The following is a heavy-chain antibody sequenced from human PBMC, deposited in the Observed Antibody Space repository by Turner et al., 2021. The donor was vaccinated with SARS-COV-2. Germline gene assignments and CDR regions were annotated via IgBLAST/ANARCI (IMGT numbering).Heavy chain of an antibody. CDR3: ARDLVAYGMDV. Sequence: EVQLVVSGGGLVQPGGCLRLSCAASGFIVSSNYMSWVRQGPGKGLEWVSVIYSGGSTYYADSVKGRFTITRHNSKNTLYLQMSSLRAEDTAVYYCARDLVAYGMDVWGQGTTVTVSS. J-gene: IGHJ6*02. CDR1: GFIVSSNY. V-gene: IGHV3-53*04. CDR2: IYSGGST. D-gene: IGHD2-15*01.